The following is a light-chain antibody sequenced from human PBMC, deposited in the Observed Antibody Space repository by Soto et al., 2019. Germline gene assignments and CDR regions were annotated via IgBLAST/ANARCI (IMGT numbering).Light chain of an antibody. CDR2: GAS. CDR1: QSVSSH. Sequence: IVLTQSPATLSLSPGERAALSCRASQSVSSHLAWYQQKPGQAPRLLIYGASNRATGIPARFSGSGSGTDFTLIISSLEPEDLAVYYCQQRSNWPLTFGGGTKVEIK. J-gene: IGKJ4*01. CDR3: QQRSNWPLT. V-gene: IGKV3-11*01.